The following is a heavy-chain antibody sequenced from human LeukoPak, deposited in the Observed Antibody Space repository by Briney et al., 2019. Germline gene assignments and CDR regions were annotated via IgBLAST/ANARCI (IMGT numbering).Heavy chain of an antibody. CDR3: AKGEEMATVKSAFDI. D-gene: IGHD5-24*01. V-gene: IGHV3-33*06. Sequence: AGGSLRLSCAASGFTFSSYGMHWVRQAPGKGLEGVAVIWYDGSNKYYADSVKGRFTISRDNSKNTLYLQMNSLRAEDTAVYYCAKGEEMATVKSAFDIWGQGTMVTVSS. J-gene: IGHJ3*02. CDR2: IWYDGSNK. CDR1: GFTFSSYG.